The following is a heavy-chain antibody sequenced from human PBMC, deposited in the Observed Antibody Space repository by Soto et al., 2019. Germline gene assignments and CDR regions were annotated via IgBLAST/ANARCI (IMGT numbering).Heavy chain of an antibody. Sequence: GGSLRLSCAASGFTFSSYAMSWVRQAPGKGLEWVSAISGSGGSTYYADSVKGRFTISRDNSKNTLYQQMNSLRAEDTAVYYCAKVRDRRVLRFLEWSPYFDYWGQGTLVTVSS. CDR2: ISGSGGST. CDR3: AKVRDRRVLRFLEWSPYFDY. D-gene: IGHD3-3*01. CDR1: GFTFSSYA. J-gene: IGHJ4*02. V-gene: IGHV3-23*01.